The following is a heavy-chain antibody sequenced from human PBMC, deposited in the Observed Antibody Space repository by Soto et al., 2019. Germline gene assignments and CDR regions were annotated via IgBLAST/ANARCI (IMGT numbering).Heavy chain of an antibody. D-gene: IGHD3-3*01. CDR3: ARTRGITIFGVPLDYYYGMDV. CDR2: ISYDGSNK. J-gene: IGHJ6*02. CDR1: GFTFSSYA. V-gene: IGHV3-30-3*01. Sequence: QVQLVESGGGVVQPGRSLRLSCAASGFTFSSYAMHWVRQAPGKGLEWVAVISYDGSNKYYADSGKGRFTISRDNSKNXLXLXMNSLRAEDTAVYYCARTRGITIFGVPLDYYYGMDVWGQGTTVTVSS.